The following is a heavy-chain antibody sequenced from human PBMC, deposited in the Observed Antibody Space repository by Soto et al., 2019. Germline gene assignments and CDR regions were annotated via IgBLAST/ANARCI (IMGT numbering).Heavy chain of an antibody. CDR3: ATGPAPLTGTTSGWFDP. D-gene: IGHD1-20*01. J-gene: IGHJ5*02. CDR1: GYTLTELS. CDR2: FDPEDGET. V-gene: IGHV1-24*01. Sequence: VKVSCKVSGYTLTELSMHWVRQAPGKGLEWMGGFDPEDGETIYAQKFQGRVTMTEDTSTDTAYMELSSLRSEDTAVYYCATGPAPLTGTTSGWFDPWGQGTLVTVSS.